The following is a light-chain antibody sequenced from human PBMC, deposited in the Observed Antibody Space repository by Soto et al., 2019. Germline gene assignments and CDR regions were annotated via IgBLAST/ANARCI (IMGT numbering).Light chain of an antibody. Sequence: RVITQYPATLSVSPGETATLSRRASQSVAGNLAWYQQKPGQPPRLLIYGVSTRATGVPARFSGSGSETDFSLTISSLQIEDFALYYCQQSNNWPPLTFGGGTKVDNK. CDR2: GVS. J-gene: IGKJ4*01. CDR3: QQSNNWPPLT. V-gene: IGKV3-15*01. CDR1: QSVAGN.